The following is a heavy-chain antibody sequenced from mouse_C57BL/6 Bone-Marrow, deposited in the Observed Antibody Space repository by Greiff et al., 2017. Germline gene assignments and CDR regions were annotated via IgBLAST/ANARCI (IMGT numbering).Heavy chain of an antibody. CDR3: ARGRLLLRR. D-gene: IGHD1-1*01. J-gene: IGHJ2*01. V-gene: IGHV1-81*01. CDR2: IYPRSGNT. Sequence: VKLVESGAELARPGASVKLSCKASGYTFTSYGISWVKQRTGQGLEWIGEIYPRSGNTYYNEKFKGKATLTADKSSSTAYMELRSLTSEDSAVYFCARGRLLLRRWGQGTTLTVSS. CDR1: GYTFTSYG.